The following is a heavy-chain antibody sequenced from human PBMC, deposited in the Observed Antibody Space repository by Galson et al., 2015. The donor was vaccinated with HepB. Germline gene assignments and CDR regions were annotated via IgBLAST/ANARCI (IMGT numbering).Heavy chain of an antibody. CDR3: ARDKMSYGPDYGDSPFDY. CDR2: IWYDGSNK. CDR1: GFTFSSYG. V-gene: IGHV3-33*01. Sequence: SLRLSCAASGFTFSSYGMHWVRQAPGKGLEWVAVIWYDGSNKYYADSVKGRFTISRDNSKNTLYLQMNSLRAEDTAVYYCARDKMSYGPDYGDSPFDYWGQGTLVTVSS. D-gene: IGHD4-17*01. J-gene: IGHJ4*02.